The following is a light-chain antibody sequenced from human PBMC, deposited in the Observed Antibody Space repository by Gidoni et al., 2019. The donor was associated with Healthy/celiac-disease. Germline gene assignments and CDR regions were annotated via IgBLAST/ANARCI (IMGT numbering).Light chain of an antibody. CDR1: KLGDKY. CDR3: QAWDSSHVV. Sequence: SYELNQPPPVSVSPGQTARITCSGDKLGDKYACWYQQKPGQSPVLVIYQDSKRPSGIPERFSGSNSGNTATLTISGTQAMDEADYYCQAWDSSHVVFGGGTKLTVL. CDR2: QDS. V-gene: IGLV3-1*01. J-gene: IGLJ2*01.